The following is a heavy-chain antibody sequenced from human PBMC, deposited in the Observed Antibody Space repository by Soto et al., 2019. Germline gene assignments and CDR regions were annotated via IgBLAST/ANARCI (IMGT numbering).Heavy chain of an antibody. D-gene: IGHD6-19*01. J-gene: IGHJ5*02. CDR3: ARDRGGWSHNWFDP. Sequence: SVKVSCKASGGTFSSYAISWVRQAPGQGLEWMGGIIPIFGTANYAQKFQGRVKITADKSTSTAYMELSSLRSEDTAVYYCARDRGGWSHNWFDPWGQGTLVTVSS. CDR1: GGTFSSYA. CDR2: IIPIFGTA. V-gene: IGHV1-69*06.